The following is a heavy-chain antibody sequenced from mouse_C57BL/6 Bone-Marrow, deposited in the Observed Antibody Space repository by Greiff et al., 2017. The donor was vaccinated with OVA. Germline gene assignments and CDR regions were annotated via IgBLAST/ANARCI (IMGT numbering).Heavy chain of an antibody. Sequence: VQLQQSGAELVKPGASVKLSCTASGFNIKDYYMHWVKQRTEQGLEWIGRIDPEDGETKYAPKFPGKATITADTSSNTAYLQLSSLTSEDSAVYYCARRDDYAYYYAIDYWGQGTSVTVSS. CDR1: GFNIKDYY. J-gene: IGHJ4*01. CDR2: IDPEDGET. CDR3: ARRDDYAYYYAIDY. D-gene: IGHD2-4*01. V-gene: IGHV14-2*01.